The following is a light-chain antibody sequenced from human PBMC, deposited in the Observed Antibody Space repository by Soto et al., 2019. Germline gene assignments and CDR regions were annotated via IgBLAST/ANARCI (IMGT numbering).Light chain of an antibody. CDR3: QQYNSYLVT. V-gene: IGKV1-5*01. CDR1: QSISSW. Sequence: DIQMTQSPSTLSASVGDRVTITCRASQSISSWLAWYQQKPGKAPKLLIYDASSLESGVPSRFSGSGSGTEFTLTISSLQHDDFATYYCQQYNSYLVTFGPGTKVDIK. CDR2: DAS. J-gene: IGKJ3*01.